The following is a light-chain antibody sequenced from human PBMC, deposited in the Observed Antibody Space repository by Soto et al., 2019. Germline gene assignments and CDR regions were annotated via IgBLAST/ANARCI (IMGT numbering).Light chain of an antibody. J-gene: IGKJ1*01. CDR1: QAVSNF. CDR3: QQTHSAPWT. Sequence: DIQITQSPLSLSASVGDRVTITCRASQAVSNFVAWYQHRPGMAPKVLMYAASTLQTGVSSRFIGSGSGTDFTLTISRLLPEDFATYYCQQTHSAPWTFGQGTRVDVK. V-gene: IGKV1-39*01. CDR2: AAS.